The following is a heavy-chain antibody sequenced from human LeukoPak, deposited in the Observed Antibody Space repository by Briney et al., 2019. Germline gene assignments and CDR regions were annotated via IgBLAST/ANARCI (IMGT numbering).Heavy chain of an antibody. CDR3: AIALRGYSGYDAFDY. CDR1: GFTFSSYG. CDR2: IWYDGSNK. V-gene: IGHV3-33*01. D-gene: IGHD5-12*01. Sequence: GRSLRLSCAASGFTFSSYGMHWVRQAPGKGLEWVAVIWYDGSNKYYADSVKGRFTISRDNSKNTLYLQMNSLRAEDTAVYYCAIALRGYSGYDAFDYWGQGTLVTVSS. J-gene: IGHJ4*02.